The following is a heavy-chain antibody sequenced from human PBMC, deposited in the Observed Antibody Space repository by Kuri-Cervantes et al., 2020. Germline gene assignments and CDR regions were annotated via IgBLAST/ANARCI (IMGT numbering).Heavy chain of an antibody. Sequence: LSLTCAASGFTFSSYAMHWVRQASGKGLEWVGRIRSKANSYATAYAASVKGRFTISRDDSKNTAYLQMNSLKTEDTAVYYCTRYNWNYDAFDIWGQGTMVTVSS. J-gene: IGHJ3*02. CDR1: GFTFSSYA. D-gene: IGHD1-7*01. V-gene: IGHV3-73*01. CDR3: TRYNWNYDAFDI. CDR2: IRSKANSYAT.